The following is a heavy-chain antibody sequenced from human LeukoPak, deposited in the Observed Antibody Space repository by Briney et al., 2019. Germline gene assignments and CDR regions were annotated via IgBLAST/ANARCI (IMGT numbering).Heavy chain of an antibody. V-gene: IGHV3-11*01. J-gene: IGHJ4*02. CDR3: ARGLFVGSSWYEAIDY. Sequence: GGSLRLSCAASGFTFSDYYMSWIRQAPGKGLEWVSYISSSGSTIYYADSVRGRFTISRDNAKNSLYLQMNSLRAEDTAVYYCARGLFVGSSWYEAIDYWGQGTLVTVSS. CDR1: GFTFSDYY. CDR2: ISSSGSTI. D-gene: IGHD6-13*01.